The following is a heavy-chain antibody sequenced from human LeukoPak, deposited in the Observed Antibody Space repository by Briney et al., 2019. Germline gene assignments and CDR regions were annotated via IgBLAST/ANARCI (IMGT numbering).Heavy chain of an antibody. D-gene: IGHD2-2*01. CDR3: ARVTYHDAFDI. J-gene: IGHJ3*02. CDR1: GFTSSSYA. CDR2: ISSSSSYI. V-gene: IGHV3-21*01. Sequence: PGGSLRLSCAASGFTSSSYAMSWVRQAPGKGLEWVSSISSSSSYIYYADSVKGRFTISRDNAKNSLYLQMNSLRAEDTAVYYCARVTYHDAFDIWGQGTMVTVSS.